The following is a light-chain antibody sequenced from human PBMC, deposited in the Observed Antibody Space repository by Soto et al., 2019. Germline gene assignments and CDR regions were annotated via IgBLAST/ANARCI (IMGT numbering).Light chain of an antibody. CDR1: QSLLHRNGYNY. CDR2: LGS. J-gene: IGKJ4*01. Sequence: DLVMTQSQLSLPVTPGEPASISCRSSQSLLHRNGYNYLDWYLQKPGQSPQLLIYLGSNRASGVPDRFSGSGSGTDFTLTISRVEAEDVGVYYCMQALQSPTFGGGTKVDIK. CDR3: MQALQSPT. V-gene: IGKV2-28*01.